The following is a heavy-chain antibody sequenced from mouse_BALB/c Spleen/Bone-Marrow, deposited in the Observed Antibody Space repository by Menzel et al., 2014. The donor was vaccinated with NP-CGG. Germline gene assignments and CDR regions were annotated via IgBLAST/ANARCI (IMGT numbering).Heavy chain of an antibody. CDR1: GYTSTSYW. V-gene: IGHV1-87*01. CDR2: IYPGDGDT. Sequence: QVQLKQSGAELARPGASVKLSCKASGYTSTSYWMQWVKQRPGQGLEWIGAIYPGDGDTRYTQKFKGKATLTADKSSSTAYMQLSSLASEDSAVYYCARGFPFDYWGQGTTLTVSS. J-gene: IGHJ2*01. CDR3: ARGFPFDY.